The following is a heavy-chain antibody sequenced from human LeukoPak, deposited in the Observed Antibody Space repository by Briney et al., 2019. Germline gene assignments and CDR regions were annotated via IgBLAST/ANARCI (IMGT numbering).Heavy chain of an antibody. V-gene: IGHV4-59*01. D-gene: IGHD5-18*01. CDR2: IYYSGST. Sequence: SETLSLTCTVSGGSISSYYWSWIRQPPGKGLEWIGYIYYSGSTNYNPSLKSRVTISVDMSKNQFSLKLRSVTAADTAVYYCARTTEGGYTYDYFYCYYMDVWGKGTTVTISS. CDR1: GGSISSYY. CDR3: ARTTEGGYTYDYFYCYYMDV. J-gene: IGHJ6*03.